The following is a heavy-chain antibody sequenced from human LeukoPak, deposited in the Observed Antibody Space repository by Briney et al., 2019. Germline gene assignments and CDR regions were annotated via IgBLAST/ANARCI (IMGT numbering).Heavy chain of an antibody. CDR1: GFPFNTYG. V-gene: IGHV3-30*02. CDR3: AKDLLSGTGYYSWGIFDY. Sequence: TGGSLRLSCAASGFPFNTYGIHWVRQAPGKGLEWVTFIWYDGSNKYYADSVKGRFTISRDNSKNTLYLQMNTLRAEDTAVYYCAKDLLSGTGYYSWGIFDYWGQGTLVTVSS. J-gene: IGHJ4*02. D-gene: IGHD3-10*01. CDR2: IWYDGSNK.